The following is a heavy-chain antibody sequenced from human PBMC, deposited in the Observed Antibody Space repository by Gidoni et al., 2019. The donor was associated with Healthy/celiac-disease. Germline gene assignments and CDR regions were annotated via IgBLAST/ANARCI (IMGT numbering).Heavy chain of an antibody. CDR2: IRGSGGST. CDR3: AKPVTGYSSTPRIGFDY. D-gene: IGHD6-19*01. CDR1: GLTFSSYA. Sequence: EVQLLESGGGLVQPGGSLRLSCAASGLTFSSYAMSWVRQAPGNGLEWVSAIRGSGGSTYYAEAVKGRFTISRDNSKNTLYRQMNSLRAEDTAVYYCAKPVTGYSSTPRIGFDYWGQGTLVTVSS. J-gene: IGHJ4*02. V-gene: IGHV3-23*01.